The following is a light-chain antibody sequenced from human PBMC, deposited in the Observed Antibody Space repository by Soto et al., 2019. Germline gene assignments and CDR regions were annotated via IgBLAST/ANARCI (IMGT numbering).Light chain of an antibody. CDR1: QTVRNNY. V-gene: IGKV3-20*01. Sequence: IVLTQSPATLAVSPGERATLSCRASQTVRNNYLAWYQQKPGQAPRLLIYDASSRATGIPDRFSGGGSGTDFTLTISRLEPEDFAVYCCQQFSSYPLTFGGGTKVDI. CDR3: QQFSSYPLT. J-gene: IGKJ4*01. CDR2: DAS.